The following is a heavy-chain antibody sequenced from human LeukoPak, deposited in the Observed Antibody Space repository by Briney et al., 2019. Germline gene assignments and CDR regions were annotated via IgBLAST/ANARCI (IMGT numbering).Heavy chain of an antibody. CDR1: GGSISSSSYY. CDR2: IYYSGST. J-gene: IGHJ4*02. D-gene: IGHD3-3*01. Sequence: SETLSLTCTVSGGSISSSSYYWGWIRQLPGKGLEWIGSIYYSGSTYYNPSLKSRVTISVDTSKNQFSLKLSSVTAADTAVYYCARRITIFGVVITNYFDYWGQGTLVTVSS. CDR3: ARRITIFGVVITNYFDY. V-gene: IGHV4-39*01.